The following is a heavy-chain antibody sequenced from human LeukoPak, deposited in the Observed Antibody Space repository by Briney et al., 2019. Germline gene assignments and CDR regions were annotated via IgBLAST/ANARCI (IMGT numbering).Heavy chain of an antibody. D-gene: IGHD2-21*02. J-gene: IGHJ4*02. CDR2: IGSSSDYI. CDR1: GFSFTSYG. CDR3: ARSFGGDGGQRCDY. Sequence: GGSLRLSCAASGFSFTSYGRNWVRQAPGKGLEWVSSIGSSSDYIYYADSVKDRFTISRDNAKNSLYLQMNSLRAEDTAIYYRARSFGGDGGQRCDYSGQGTLVSVSS. V-gene: IGHV3-21*01.